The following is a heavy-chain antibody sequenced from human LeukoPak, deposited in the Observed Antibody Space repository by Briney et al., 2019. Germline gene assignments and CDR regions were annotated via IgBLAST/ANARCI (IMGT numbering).Heavy chain of an antibody. CDR1: GGSISSGDYD. J-gene: IGHJ4*02. V-gene: IGHV4-61*08. CDR3: ARARGITIFGVVRYYFDY. D-gene: IGHD3-3*01. Sequence: SQTLSLTCTVSGGSISSGDYDWSWIRQPPGKGRQRIGNIYYSGSTNYSPSLKSRVTISVDTSKNQFSLRLSSVTAADTAVYYCARARGITIFGVVRYYFDYWGQGTLVTVSS. CDR2: IYYSGST.